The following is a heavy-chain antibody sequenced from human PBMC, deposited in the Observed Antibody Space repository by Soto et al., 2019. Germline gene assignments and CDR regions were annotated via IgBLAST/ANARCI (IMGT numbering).Heavy chain of an antibody. Sequence: GSLRLSCAASGFTFSNAWMNWVRQAPGKGLEWVGRIKSKTDGGTTDYAAPVKGRFTISRDDSKNTLYLQMNSLKTEDLVLFYCTTDNPRERWLAPSDYYYYGMDVWGQGT. CDR2: IKSKTDGGTT. V-gene: IGHV3-15*07. CDR3: TTDNPRERWLAPSDYYYYGMDV. J-gene: IGHJ6*02. D-gene: IGHD6-19*01. CDR1: GFTFSNAW.